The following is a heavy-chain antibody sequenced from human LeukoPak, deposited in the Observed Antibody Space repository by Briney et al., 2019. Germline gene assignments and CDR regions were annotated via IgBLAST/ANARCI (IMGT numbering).Heavy chain of an antibody. V-gene: IGHV3-53*04. J-gene: IGHJ5*02. CDR2: IYNGGGT. Sequence: GGSLRLSCAASGFTFSSYAMSWVRQAPGKGLEWVSVIYNGGGTDYADSVKGRFTTSRHNSENTVYLQMKSLRTEDTAVYYCARVASYYEDSSETGHWFDTWGQGTLVTVSS. CDR1: GFTFSSYA. CDR3: ARVASYYEDSSETGHWFDT. D-gene: IGHD3-22*01.